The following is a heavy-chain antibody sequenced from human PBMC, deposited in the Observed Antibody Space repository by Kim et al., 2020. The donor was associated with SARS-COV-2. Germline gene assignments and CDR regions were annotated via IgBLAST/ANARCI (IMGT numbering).Heavy chain of an antibody. CDR3: ARGRKQWLTYYYYYGMDV. V-gene: IGHV3-20*03. J-gene: IGHJ6*02. Sequence: KCRFTISRDNAKNSLYLQMNSLRAEDTALYYCARGRKQWLTYYYYYGMDVWGQGTTFTVSS. D-gene: IGHD6-19*01.